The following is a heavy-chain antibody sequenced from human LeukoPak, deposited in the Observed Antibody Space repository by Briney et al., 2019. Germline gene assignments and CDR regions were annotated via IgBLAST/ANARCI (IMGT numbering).Heavy chain of an antibody. J-gene: IGHJ4*02. Sequence: ASVKVSCKASGYTFTSYGISWVRQAPGQGLEWMGWIIGYTGATHYSEKLQDRLTVTTDTSTNTAYMELRRLRSADTAVYFCARDTPGLAKLFDYWGQGTLVTVSS. V-gene: IGHV1-18*01. CDR3: ARDTPGLAKLFDY. D-gene: IGHD2-15*01. CDR2: IIGYTGAT. CDR1: GYTFTSYG.